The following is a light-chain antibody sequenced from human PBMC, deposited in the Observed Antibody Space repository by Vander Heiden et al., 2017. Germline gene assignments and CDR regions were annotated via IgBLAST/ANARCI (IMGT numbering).Light chain of an antibody. V-gene: IGKV4-1*01. CDR2: WAS. Sequence: TVMTQSPHSLAVSLRDRATITCRSSQRLFFRSDDKNYLAWFQQKVGQPPKELIYWASFREPGVPYRFSGSGSGTDFTLTISSLQPEDVAVYYCQQYYSTPWTFGQGTKVEVK. CDR3: QQYYSTPWT. J-gene: IGKJ1*01. CDR1: QRLFFRSDDKNY.